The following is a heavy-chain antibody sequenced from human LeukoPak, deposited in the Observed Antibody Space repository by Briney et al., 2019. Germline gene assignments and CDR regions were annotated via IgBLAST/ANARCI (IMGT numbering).Heavy chain of an antibody. J-gene: IGHJ6*03. CDR3: ARVRGSGFCSGSSCAKDPGYYYYMDV. V-gene: IGHV3-21*04. D-gene: IGHD2-2*01. CDR1: GFTFSSYS. Sequence: GGSLRLSCAASGFTFSSYSMNWVRQAPGKGLEWVSSISSSSSYIYYADSVKGRFTISRDNAKKSLDLQMYSLRAEDTAVYYCARVRGSGFCSGSSCAKDPGYYYYMDVWGKGTTVTVSS. CDR2: ISSSSSYI.